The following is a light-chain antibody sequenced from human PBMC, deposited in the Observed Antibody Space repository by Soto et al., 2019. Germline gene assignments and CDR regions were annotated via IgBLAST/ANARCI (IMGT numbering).Light chain of an antibody. V-gene: IGKV3-20*01. J-gene: IGKJ2*01. CDR2: GAS. CDR3: QQYGISPYT. CDR1: QSLTSNS. Sequence: EIVLTQSPGTLSLSPGERATLSCRASQSLTSNSLAWYRQKPGQAPRILIYGASTRAIGIPDRFSGSGSGTDFTLTISRLEPEDFAVYYCQQYGISPYTFGQGTKLEIK.